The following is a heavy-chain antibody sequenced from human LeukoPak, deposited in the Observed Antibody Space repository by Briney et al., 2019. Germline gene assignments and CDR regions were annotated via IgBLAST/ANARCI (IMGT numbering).Heavy chain of an antibody. CDR1: GYTFTGYY. D-gene: IGHD2-2*01. CDR3: ARDKGQYCSSTSCYANYYYYGMDV. CDR2: INPNSGGT. V-gene: IGHV1-2*04. Sequence: GASVKVSCKASGYTFTGYYMHWVRQAPGQGLEWMGWINPNSGGTNYAQKFQGWVTMTRDTSISTAYMELSRLRSDDTAVYYCARDKGQYCSSTSCYANYYYYGMDVWDQGTTVTVSS. J-gene: IGHJ6*02.